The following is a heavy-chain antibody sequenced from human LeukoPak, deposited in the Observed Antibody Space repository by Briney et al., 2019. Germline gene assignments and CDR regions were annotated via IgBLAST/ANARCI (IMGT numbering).Heavy chain of an antibody. CDR3: ARSFGELGNAFDI. J-gene: IGHJ3*02. D-gene: IGHD3-10*01. CDR2: INRDGNDT. CDR1: GFTFSSYW. V-gene: IGHV3-74*03. Sequence: PGGSLRLSCAASGFTFSSYWMHWVRQAPGKGLVWVSRINRDGNDTMYADSVKGRFTISRENAKNSLYLQMNSLRAGDTAVYYCARSFGELGNAFDIWGQGTVVTVSS.